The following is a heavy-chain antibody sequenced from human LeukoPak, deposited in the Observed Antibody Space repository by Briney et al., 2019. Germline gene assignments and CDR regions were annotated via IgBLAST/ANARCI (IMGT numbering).Heavy chain of an antibody. CDR3: ARGGCSSTSCYALTSWYGMDV. J-gene: IGHJ6*02. V-gene: IGHV1-8*01. CDR1: GYTFTSYD. Sequence: ASVKVSCKASGYTFTSYDINWVRQATGQGLEWMGWMNPNSGNTGYAQKFQGRVTMTRNTSISTAYMELSSLRSEDTAVYYCARGGCSSTSCYALTSWYGMDVWGQGTTVTVSS. CDR2: MNPNSGNT. D-gene: IGHD2-2*01.